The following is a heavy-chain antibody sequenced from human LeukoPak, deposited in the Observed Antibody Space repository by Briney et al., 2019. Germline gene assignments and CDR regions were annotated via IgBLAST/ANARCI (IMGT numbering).Heavy chain of an antibody. V-gene: IGHV4-59*01. J-gene: IGHJ4*02. CDR3: ARGNSHFDY. D-gene: IGHD5-18*01. Sequence: SETLSLTCTVSRGSISNYFWSWIRQSPGKGLEWIGYIYKSGSSHQNPSLKSRVTISIDTSKDQFSLQLSSVTAADTAVYCCARGNSHFDYWGQGTLVTVSS. CDR2: IYKSGSS. CDR1: RGSISNYF.